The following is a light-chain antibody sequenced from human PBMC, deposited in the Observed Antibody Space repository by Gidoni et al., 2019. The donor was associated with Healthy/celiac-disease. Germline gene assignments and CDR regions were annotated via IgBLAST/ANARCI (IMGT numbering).Light chain of an antibody. CDR3: QQYYSTPPA. CDR1: KSVLYSSNNKNY. V-gene: IGKV4-1*01. CDR2: WAS. Sequence: DIVMTQSPDSLAVYLGERATINCKSSKSVLYSSNNKNYLAWYQQKPGQPPKLLIYWASTRESGVPDRFSGSGSGTDFTLTISSLQAEDVAVYYCQQYYSTPPAFGPGTKVDIK. J-gene: IGKJ3*01.